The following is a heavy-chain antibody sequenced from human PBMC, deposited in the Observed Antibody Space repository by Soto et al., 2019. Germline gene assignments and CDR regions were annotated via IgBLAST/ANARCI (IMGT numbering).Heavy chain of an antibody. Sequence: EVLLVESGGGLVQPGGSLTLSCAASRFTIGNYWMNWVRQAPGKGLEWVANIKGDGSEKYYVGSVEGRFTISRDNTKNSLDLQMNSLRVEDTAVYYCAAGFPADFWGQGTLVTVSS. CDR2: IKGDGSEK. CDR1: RFTIGNYW. V-gene: IGHV3-7*01. CDR3: AAGFPADF. J-gene: IGHJ4*02. D-gene: IGHD3-10*01.